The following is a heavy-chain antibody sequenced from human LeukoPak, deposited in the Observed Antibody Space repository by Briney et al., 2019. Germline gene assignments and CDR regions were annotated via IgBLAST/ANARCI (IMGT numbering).Heavy chain of an antibody. CDR1: GFTFSSYA. Sequence: GGSLRLSCAASGFTFSSYAMSWVRQAPEKGLEWVSTISGSGGSTYYADSVKGRFTISRGNSNNTLYLQMNSLRAEDTAVYYCAKVGVCSGGSCYTFDYWGQGTLVTVSS. CDR3: AKVGVCSGGSCYTFDY. D-gene: IGHD2-15*01. V-gene: IGHV3-23*01. J-gene: IGHJ4*02. CDR2: ISGSGGST.